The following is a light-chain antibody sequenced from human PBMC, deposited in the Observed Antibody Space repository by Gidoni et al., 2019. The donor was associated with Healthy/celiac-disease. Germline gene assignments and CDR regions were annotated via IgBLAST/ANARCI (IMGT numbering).Light chain of an antibody. CDR1: HSVSSN. CDR3: QQYNNWPRT. Sequence: EIVMTQSPATLSVSPGERATLSCRASHSVSSNLAWYQQKPVQAPRLLIYGASTRATGIPARFSGSGSGTEFTLTISSLQSEDFAVYYCQQYNNWPRTFGQGTKVEIK. V-gene: IGKV3-15*01. CDR2: GAS. J-gene: IGKJ1*01.